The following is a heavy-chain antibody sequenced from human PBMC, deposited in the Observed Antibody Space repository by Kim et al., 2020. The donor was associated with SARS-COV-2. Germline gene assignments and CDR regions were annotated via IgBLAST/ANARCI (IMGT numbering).Heavy chain of an antibody. Sequence: GGSLRLSCSASGFTFSTYAMHWVRQAPGKGLEYVSGISDNGGNRYYANSVKDRFTISRDNSKNTLYLQMSSLREEDTAVYYCVKEWTSGWYGFDYLGPGTLGTLS. V-gene: IGHV3-64D*06. D-gene: IGHD6-19*01. CDR2: ISDNGGNR. CDR3: VKEWTSGWYGFDY. CDR1: GFTFSTYA. J-gene: IGHJ4*01.